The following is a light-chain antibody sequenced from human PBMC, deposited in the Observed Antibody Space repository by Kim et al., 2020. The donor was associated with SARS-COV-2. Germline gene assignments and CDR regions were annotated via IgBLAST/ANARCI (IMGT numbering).Light chain of an antibody. V-gene: IGKV1-27*01. CDR1: QAIAHY. CDR2: AAT. J-gene: IGKJ1*01. CDR3: QKYDSAPQT. Sequence: DIQMTQSPSSLSASVGDTVTITCRASQAIAHYLAWYQHKPGKVPQLLIYAATVLQSGVPSRFSGGGSRTHFTLTIASLQPEDVATYYCQKYDSAPQTFGQGTKLEI.